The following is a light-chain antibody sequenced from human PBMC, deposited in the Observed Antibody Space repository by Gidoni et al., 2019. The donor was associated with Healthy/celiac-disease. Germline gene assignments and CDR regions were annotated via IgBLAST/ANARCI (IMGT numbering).Light chain of an antibody. Sequence: EIVLTQSPATLSLSPGERATLSCRASQSVSSYLAWYQQKPGQAPRLLIYDASNRATGIPARFSGRGSGTDFTLTLSSLEPEDFAVYYCQQRSNWPLYTFGQGTKLEIK. CDR3: QQRSNWPLYT. J-gene: IGKJ2*01. V-gene: IGKV3-11*01. CDR2: DAS. CDR1: QSVSSY.